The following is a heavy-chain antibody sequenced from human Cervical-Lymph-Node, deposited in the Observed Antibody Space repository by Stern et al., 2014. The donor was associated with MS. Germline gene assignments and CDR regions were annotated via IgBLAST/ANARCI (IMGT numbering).Heavy chain of an antibody. CDR1: GYSLTEVS. Sequence: VQLVESGAEVKKPGASVKVSCKVSGYSLTEVSMHWVRQAPGKGLEWMGGFLPEHGETIYAQKVQGRVTMTEDTTTDTASMELSSLRSEDTAVYYCATDRGREGCQFLQVVYGMDVWGQGTSVTVSS. V-gene: IGHV1-24*01. CDR3: ATDRGREGCQFLQVVYGMDV. CDR2: FLPEHGET. J-gene: IGHJ6*02. D-gene: IGHD2-8*02.